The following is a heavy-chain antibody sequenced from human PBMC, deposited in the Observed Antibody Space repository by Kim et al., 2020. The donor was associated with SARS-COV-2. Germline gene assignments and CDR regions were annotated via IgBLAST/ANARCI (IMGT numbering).Heavy chain of an antibody. V-gene: IGHV3-13*01. D-gene: IGHD6-13*01. J-gene: IGHJ3*02. CDR3: ARGYSSSWYWAFDI. Sequence: PGSVKVRFTITRENAKNSLDLQMNSLRAGDTAVYYCARGYSSSWYWAFDIWGQGTMVTVSS.